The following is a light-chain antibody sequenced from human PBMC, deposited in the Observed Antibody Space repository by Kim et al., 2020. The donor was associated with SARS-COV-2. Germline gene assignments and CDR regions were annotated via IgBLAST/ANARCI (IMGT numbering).Light chain of an antibody. CDR2: GAS. CDR3: QQSYNTPRT. V-gene: IGKV1-39*01. J-gene: IGKJ1*01. CDR1: QSIHTY. Sequence: SASVGDRITITCRASQSIHTYLNWYQQKPGKAPEVLIYGASSLQFGVPPRFSGSGSGTDFTLTISSLQPEDFATYYCQQSYNTPRTFGQGTKVDIK.